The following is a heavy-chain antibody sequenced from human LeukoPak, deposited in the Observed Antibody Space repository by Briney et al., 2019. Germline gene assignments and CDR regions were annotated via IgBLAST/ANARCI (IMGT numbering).Heavy chain of an antibody. CDR1: GYTVTGYY. D-gene: IGHD5-24*01. J-gene: IGHJ4*02. CDR2: ISAYNGNT. Sequence: GASVKVSCKASGYTVTGYYIHWVRQAPGQGLEWMGWISAYNGNTNYAQKLQGRVTMTTDTSTSTAYMELRSLRSDDTAVYYCXXXXXXGYNYEVDYFDYWGQGTLVTVSS. CDR3: XXXXXXGYNYEVDYFDY. V-gene: IGHV1-18*04.